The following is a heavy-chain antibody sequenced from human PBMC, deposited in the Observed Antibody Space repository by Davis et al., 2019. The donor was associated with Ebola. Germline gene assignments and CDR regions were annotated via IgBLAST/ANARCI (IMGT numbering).Heavy chain of an antibody. D-gene: IGHD6-13*01. CDR2: INAGNGNT. CDR1: GYTFTSYA. J-gene: IGHJ4*02. Sequence: ASVQVSCKASGYTFTSYAMHWVRQAPGQRLEWMGWINAGNGNTKYSQKFQGRVTITRDTSASTAYMELSSLRSEDTAVYYCARDPAGGIAAALFDYWGQGTLVTVSS. V-gene: IGHV1-3*01. CDR3: ARDPAGGIAAALFDY.